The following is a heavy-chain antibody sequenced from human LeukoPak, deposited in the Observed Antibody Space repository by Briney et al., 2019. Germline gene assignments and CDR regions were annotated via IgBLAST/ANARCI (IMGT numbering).Heavy chain of an antibody. J-gene: IGHJ4*02. D-gene: IGHD1-1*01. Sequence: PGGSLRLSCAASGFTFSRYLMSWVRQAPGKGLEWVANIKQDGSEKYYVDSVKGRFTISRDNAKNSLYLQMNSLRAEDTALYYCARSYSINWYFDFWGQGTLVTVSS. V-gene: IGHV3-7*03. CDR3: ARSYSINWYFDF. CDR2: IKQDGSEK. CDR1: GFTFSRYL.